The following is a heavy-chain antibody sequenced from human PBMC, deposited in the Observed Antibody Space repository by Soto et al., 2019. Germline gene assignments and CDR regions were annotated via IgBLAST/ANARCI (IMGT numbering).Heavy chain of an antibody. CDR3: ARVDDSGYDNVY. D-gene: IGHD5-12*01. J-gene: IGHJ4*02. Sequence: ASVKVSCKASGYTFTSYGISWVRQAPGQGLEWMGWTSAYNGNTNYAQKLQGRVTMTTDTSTSTAYMELRSLRSDDTAVYYCARVDDSGYDNVYWGQGTLVTVYS. CDR2: TSAYNGNT. V-gene: IGHV1-18*01. CDR1: GYTFTSYG.